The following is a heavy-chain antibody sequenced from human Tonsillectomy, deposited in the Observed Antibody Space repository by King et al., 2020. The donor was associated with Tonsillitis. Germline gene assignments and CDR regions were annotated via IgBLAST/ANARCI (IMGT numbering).Heavy chain of an antibody. D-gene: IGHD3-10*01. CDR2: KGYEGRDK. J-gene: IGHJ3*02. Sequence: VQLVESGGGVVQPGGSLRLSCAPSGFTFSRYGMHWVRKAPGRGLEGVAFKGYEGRDKYYADSVKGRFTISRDNSKNTLYLQMNSLRAEDTDVYYCAREGIDAFDIWGQGTMVTVSS. CDR3: AREGIDAFDI. V-gene: IGHV3-30*02. CDR1: GFTFSRYG.